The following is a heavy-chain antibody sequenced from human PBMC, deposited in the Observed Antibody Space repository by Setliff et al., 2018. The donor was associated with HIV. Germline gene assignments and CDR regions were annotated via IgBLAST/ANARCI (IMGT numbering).Heavy chain of an antibody. Sequence: GASVKVSCKASGYTFTSLDINWVRQATGQGPEWMGWLNPTSGNTGSAQRFQGRVTMTRNTSISIAYMELSNLRSEDTAVYYCARGAPGRSCSGGSCSYFDYWGQGTLVTVPQ. CDR2: LNPTSGNT. D-gene: IGHD2-15*01. J-gene: IGHJ4*02. CDR3: ARGAPGRSCSGGSCSYFDY. CDR1: GYTFTSLD. V-gene: IGHV1-8*01.